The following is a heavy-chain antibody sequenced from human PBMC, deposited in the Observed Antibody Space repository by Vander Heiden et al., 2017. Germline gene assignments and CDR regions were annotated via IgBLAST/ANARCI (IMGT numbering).Heavy chain of an antibody. CDR3: VSDIVGRREPDY. CDR2: IIPIFGTA. D-gene: IGHD5-12*01. CDR1: GGTFSSSA. V-gene: IGHV1-69*01. Sequence: QVQLVQSGAEVTKPGSSVKVSCKASGGTFSSSAISWVRQAPGQGLEWMGGIIPIFGTANYAQKFQGRVTITADESTSTAYMELRSLRSEDTAVYYCVSDIVGRREPDYWGQGTLVTVSS. J-gene: IGHJ4*02.